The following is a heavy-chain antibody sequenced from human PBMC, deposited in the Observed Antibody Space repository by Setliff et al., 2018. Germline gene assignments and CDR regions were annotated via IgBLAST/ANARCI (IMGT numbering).Heavy chain of an antibody. Sequence: GESLKLSCKGSGYSFTDYWIAWVRQTPGKGLEWMGTIYPGNADTRYSPSFQGQVTISTDTSINTPFLQWNNLKAADTAVYYCARRGERFFNWFDPWGQGTLVTVSS. CDR3: ARRGERFFNWFDP. V-gene: IGHV5-51*01. D-gene: IGHD2-21*01. CDR1: GYSFTDYW. J-gene: IGHJ5*02. CDR2: IYPGNADT.